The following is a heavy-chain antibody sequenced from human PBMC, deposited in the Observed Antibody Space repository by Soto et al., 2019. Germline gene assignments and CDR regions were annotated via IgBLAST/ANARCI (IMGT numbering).Heavy chain of an antibody. V-gene: IGHV4-59*01. CDR1: GGSISSYY. CDR3: ARVAAAGTRWFDP. J-gene: IGHJ5*02. Sequence: QVQLQESGPGLVKPSETLSLTCTVSGGSISSYYWSWIRQPPGKGLEWIGYIYYSGSTNYNPSLKSRVTISVDTSKNQFSLKLSSVTAADTAVYYCARVAAAGTRWFDPWGQGTLVTVSS. D-gene: IGHD6-13*01. CDR2: IYYSGST.